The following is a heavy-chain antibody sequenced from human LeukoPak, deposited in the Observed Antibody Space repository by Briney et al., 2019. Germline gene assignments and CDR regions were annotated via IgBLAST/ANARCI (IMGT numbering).Heavy chain of an antibody. J-gene: IGHJ4*02. D-gene: IGHD5-24*01. CDR1: GYTFTSYG. CDR3: ARSRVEMATKDYFDY. V-gene: IGHV1-18*01. CDR2: ISAYNGNT. Sequence: ASVKVSCKASGYTFTSYGISWVRQAPGQVLEWMGWISAYNGNTNYAQKLQGRVTMTTDTSTSTAYMELRSLRSDDTAVYYCARSRVEMATKDYFDYWGQGTLVTVSS.